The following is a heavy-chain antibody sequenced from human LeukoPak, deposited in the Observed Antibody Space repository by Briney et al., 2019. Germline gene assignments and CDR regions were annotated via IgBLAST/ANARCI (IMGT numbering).Heavy chain of an antibody. CDR2: TSYSGST. J-gene: IGHJ5*02. V-gene: IGHV4-59*01. Sequence: SETLSLTCTVSGGSISSYYWSWIRQPPGKGLEWIGYTSYSGSTNYSPSLKSRLTFSVDTSKNQFSPKLSSVTAADTAVYYCARDVYDSSVYYLGMAPWGQGTLVTVSS. CDR1: GGSISSYY. CDR3: ARDVYDSSVYYLGMAP. D-gene: IGHD3-22*01.